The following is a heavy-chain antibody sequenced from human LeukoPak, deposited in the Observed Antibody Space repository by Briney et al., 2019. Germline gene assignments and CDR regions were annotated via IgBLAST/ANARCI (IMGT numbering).Heavy chain of an antibody. V-gene: IGHV1-18*01. CDR2: ISAYNGNT. Sequence: ASVKVSCKASGYTFTSYGISWVRQAPGQRLEWMGWISAYNGNTNYAQKLQGRVTMTTDTSTSTAYMELRSLRSDDTAVYYCARDAMVRGVVYNWFDPWGQGTLVTVSS. CDR1: GYTFTSYG. J-gene: IGHJ5*02. D-gene: IGHD3-10*01. CDR3: ARDAMVRGVVYNWFDP.